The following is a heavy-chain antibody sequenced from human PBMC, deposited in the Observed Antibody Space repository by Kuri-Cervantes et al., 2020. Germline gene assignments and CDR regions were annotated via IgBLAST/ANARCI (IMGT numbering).Heavy chain of an antibody. V-gene: IGHV3-23*01. J-gene: IGHJ4*02. CDR3: AREGDSSSWYVYYFDY. Sequence: GESLKISCAASGFTFSSYAMSWVRQAPGKGLEWVSAISGSGGSTYYADSVKGRFTISRDNSKNTLYLQMNSLRAEDTAVYYCAREGDSSSWYVYYFDYWGQGTLVTVSS. D-gene: IGHD6-13*01. CDR1: GFTFSSYA. CDR2: ISGSGGST.